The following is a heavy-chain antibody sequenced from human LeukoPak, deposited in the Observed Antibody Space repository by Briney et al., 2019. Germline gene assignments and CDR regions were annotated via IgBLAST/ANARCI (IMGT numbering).Heavy chain of an antibody. J-gene: IGHJ5*02. CDR1: GGSISSYY. V-gene: IGHV4-4*07. CDR3: AREAGEYYPNNWFDP. Sequence: SETLSLTCTVSGGSISSYYWSWIRQPAGKGLEWTGRIYTSGSTNYNPSLKSRVTMSVDTSKNQFSLKLSSVTAADTAVYYCAREAGEYYPNNWFDPWGQGTLVTVSS. D-gene: IGHD2/OR15-2a*01. CDR2: IYTSGST.